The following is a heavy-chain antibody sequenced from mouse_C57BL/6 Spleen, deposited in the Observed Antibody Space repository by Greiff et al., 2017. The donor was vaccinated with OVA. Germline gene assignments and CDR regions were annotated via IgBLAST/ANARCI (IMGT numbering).Heavy chain of an antibody. CDR2: IDPSDSYT. CDR1: GYTFTSYW. J-gene: IGHJ4*01. CDR3: ARKTTVVADYAMDY. V-gene: IGHV1-69*01. Sequence: QVQLQQPGAELVMPGASVKLSCKASGYTFTSYWMHWVKQRPGQGLEWIGEIDPSDSYTNYNQKFKGKSTLTVDKSSSTAYMQRSSLTSEDSAVYYCARKTTVVADYAMDYWGQGTSVTVSS. D-gene: IGHD1-1*01.